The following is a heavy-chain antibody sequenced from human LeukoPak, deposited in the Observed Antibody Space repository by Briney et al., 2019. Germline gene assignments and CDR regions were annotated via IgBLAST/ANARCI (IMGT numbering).Heavy chain of an antibody. J-gene: IGHJ4*02. CDR2: ISTSSSYI. CDR1: GFTFSRNS. V-gene: IGHV3-21*01. Sequence: TAGGSLRLSCAASGFTFSRNSMNWVRQAPGKGLEWVSSISTSSSYIYYADSVKGRFTISRDNARNSLYLQMNSLRAEDTAVFYCARGAEGVAATDSNFDYWGQGTLVTVSS. D-gene: IGHD6-13*01. CDR3: ARGAEGVAATDSNFDY.